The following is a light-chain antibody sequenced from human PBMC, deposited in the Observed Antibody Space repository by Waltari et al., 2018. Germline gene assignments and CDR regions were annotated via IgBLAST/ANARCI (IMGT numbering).Light chain of an antibody. J-gene: IGLJ1*01. V-gene: IGLV1-40*01. CDR1: SSHIGAGYD. CDR2: GNS. CDR3: QSYDSSLSAYV. Sequence: QSVLTQPPSVSGAPGQRVTISCTRSSSHIGAGYDVFWYQQLPGTAPKLLIFGNSNRPSGVPDRFSGPKSGTSASLAITGLQAEDEADYSCQSYDSSLSAYVFGPGTKVTVL.